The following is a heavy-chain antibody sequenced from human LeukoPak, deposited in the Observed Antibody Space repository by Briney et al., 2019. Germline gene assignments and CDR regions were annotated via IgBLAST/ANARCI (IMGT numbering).Heavy chain of an antibody. V-gene: IGHV4-59*01. Sequence: PSETLSLTCTVSGGSIRSYYWSWIRQPPGKGLEWIGYIYYSGSSNYNPSLKSRVAMSLDTSNNQFSLRLSSVTAADTAVYYCARTMCSGGTCYSYYFEYWGQGTLVTVSS. CDR2: IYYSGSS. CDR1: GGSIRSYY. J-gene: IGHJ4*02. D-gene: IGHD2-15*01. CDR3: ARTMCSGGTCYSYYFEY.